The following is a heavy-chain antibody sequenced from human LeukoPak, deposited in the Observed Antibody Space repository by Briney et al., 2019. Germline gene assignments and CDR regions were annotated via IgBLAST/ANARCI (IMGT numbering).Heavy chain of an antibody. J-gene: IGHJ4*02. Sequence: SETLSLTCTVSGGSISSNYWSWVRQPPGKGLEWIGYVYSSGSTTYNPSLKSRISISVDTSKNQFSLKLSSVTAADTAIHYCARGGWLRTVYYFDYWGQGILVTVSS. D-gene: IGHD5-12*01. V-gene: IGHV4-59*01. CDR2: VYSSGST. CDR3: ARGGWLRTVYYFDY. CDR1: GGSISSNY.